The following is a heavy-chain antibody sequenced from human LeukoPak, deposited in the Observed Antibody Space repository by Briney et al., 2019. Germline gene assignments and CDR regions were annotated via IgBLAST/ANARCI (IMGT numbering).Heavy chain of an antibody. J-gene: IGHJ4*02. Sequence: PGGSLRLSCAPSGFTFSDYYMTWIRQAPGKGLEWVSYISSSGSTIYYADSVKGRFTISRDNAKNSLYLQMNSLRAEDTAVYYCAKVGLYYYDSSYGYWGQGTLVTVSS. CDR2: ISSSGSTI. CDR3: AKVGLYYYDSSYGY. D-gene: IGHD3-22*01. CDR1: GFTFSDYY. V-gene: IGHV3-11*01.